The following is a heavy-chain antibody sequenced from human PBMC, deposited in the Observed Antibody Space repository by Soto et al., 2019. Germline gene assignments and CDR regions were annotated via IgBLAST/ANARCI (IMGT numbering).Heavy chain of an antibody. CDR3: ARWDAIFGAGGVN. V-gene: IGHV1-18*01. CDR2: INVYNGKT. CDR1: GYIFAHYG. D-gene: IGHD3-16*01. J-gene: IGHJ4*02. Sequence: QVQLVQSGAEVRKPGASVKVSCKASGYIFAHYGIGWVRQAPGQGLEWMGWINVYNGKTNYAQNFRGRVTMTTDTSTSTAYMDLRSLTSDDTGVYYCARWDAIFGAGGVNWGQGTLVTVSS.